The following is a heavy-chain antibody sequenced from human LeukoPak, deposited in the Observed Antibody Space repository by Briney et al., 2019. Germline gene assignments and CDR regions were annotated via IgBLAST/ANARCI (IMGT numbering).Heavy chain of an antibody. Sequence: SETLSLTCTVSGGSISSYYWSWIRQPPGKGLEWIAYIYDSGSTNSNPSLKSRVTISAETSENEFSLKLSSVTAADTAVYYCARLGFCSGGSCPYYLYYMDVWGKGTTVTVSS. V-gene: IGHV4-59*08. CDR1: GGSISSYY. CDR2: IYDSGST. CDR3: ARLGFCSGGSCPYYLYYMDV. D-gene: IGHD2-15*01. J-gene: IGHJ6*03.